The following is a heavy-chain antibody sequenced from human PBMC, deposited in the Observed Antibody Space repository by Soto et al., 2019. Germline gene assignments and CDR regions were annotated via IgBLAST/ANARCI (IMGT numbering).Heavy chain of an antibody. CDR3: AKMPTTVTTDTWLAP. J-gene: IGHJ5*02. V-gene: IGHV3-30*18. Sequence: QVHVVESGGGVVQPVRSRRLSCVASGVTFNVDGMHWVRQAPGKGLQWVAGISYDETKKYYAYSVKGRFTISRDNSTNTLYLQMNSRIVEDKAVYYCAKMPTTVTTDTWLAPWGPGTLVTVSS. D-gene: IGHD4-17*01. CDR1: GVTFNVDG. CDR2: ISYDETKK.